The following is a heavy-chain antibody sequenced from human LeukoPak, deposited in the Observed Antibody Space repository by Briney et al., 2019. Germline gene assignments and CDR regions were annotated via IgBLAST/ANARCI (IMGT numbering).Heavy chain of an antibody. V-gene: IGHV4-59*11. J-gene: IGHJ6*02. CDR1: GGSISSHY. CDR3: ARDSGGYYYYGMDV. D-gene: IGHD1-26*01. Sequence: SETLSLTCTVSGGSISSHYWSWIRQPPGKGLEWIGYIYYSGSTNYNPSLKSRVTISVDTSKNQFSLKLSSVTAADTAVYYCARDSGGYYYYGMDVWGQGTTVTVSS. CDR2: IYYSGST.